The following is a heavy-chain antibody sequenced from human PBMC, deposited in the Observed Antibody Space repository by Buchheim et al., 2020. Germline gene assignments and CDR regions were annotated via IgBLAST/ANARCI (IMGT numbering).Heavy chain of an antibody. D-gene: IGHD2-2*01. J-gene: IGHJ5*02. V-gene: IGHV1-2*02. CDR3: AGESATACSSTSCYGWFDP. CDR1: GGTFSSYA. CDR2: INPNSGGT. Sequence: QVQLVQSGAEVKKPGSSVKVSCKASGGTFSSYAMSWVRQAPGQGLEWMGWINPNSGGTNYAQKFQGRVTMTRDTSISTAYMELSRLRSDDTAVYYCAGESATACSSTSCYGWFDPWGQGTL.